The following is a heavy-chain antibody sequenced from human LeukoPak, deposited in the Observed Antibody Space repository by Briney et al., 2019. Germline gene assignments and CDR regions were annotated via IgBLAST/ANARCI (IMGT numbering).Heavy chain of an antibody. Sequence: PSGTLSLTCDVSGGSISSSNWWSWVRQPPGKGLEWIGEIYHSGSTNYNPSLKSRVTISVDKSKNQFSLKLSSVTAADTAVYYCARVYYYDSSGYYPFDYWGQGTLVTVSS. CDR3: ARVYYYDSSGYYPFDY. V-gene: IGHV4-4*02. J-gene: IGHJ4*02. D-gene: IGHD3-22*01. CDR2: IYHSGST. CDR1: GGSISSSNW.